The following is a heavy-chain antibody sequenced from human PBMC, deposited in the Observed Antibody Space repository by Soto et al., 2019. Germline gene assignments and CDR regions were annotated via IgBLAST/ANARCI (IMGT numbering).Heavy chain of an antibody. CDR1: GYSFTSYW. CDR2: IDPSDSYT. D-gene: IGHD3-16*01. CDR3: AGTDDYVWGSYRNGMDV. J-gene: IGHJ6*02. Sequence: GESLKISCKGSGYSFTSYWISWVRQMPGKGLEWMGRIDPSDSYTNYSPSFQGHVTISADKSISTAYLQWSSLKASDTAMYYCAGTDDYVWGSYRNGMDVWGQGTTVTVSS. V-gene: IGHV5-10-1*01.